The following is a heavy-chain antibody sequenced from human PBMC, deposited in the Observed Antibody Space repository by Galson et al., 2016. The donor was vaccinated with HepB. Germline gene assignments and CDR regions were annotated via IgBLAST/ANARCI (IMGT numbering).Heavy chain of an antibody. CDR3: ARDSVNSAIDVSDV. Sequence: SLRLSCAASGFTFSSYAMHWVRQAPGKGLEWVAVIPNDGGTKYYADSVRGRFTISRDDSKNTLFLQMNSLTTEDTAVYFCARDSVNSAIDVSDVWGQGTMVTVSS. V-gene: IGHV3-30-3*01. J-gene: IGHJ3*01. D-gene: IGHD3-10*01. CDR2: IPNDGGTK. CDR1: GFTFSSYA.